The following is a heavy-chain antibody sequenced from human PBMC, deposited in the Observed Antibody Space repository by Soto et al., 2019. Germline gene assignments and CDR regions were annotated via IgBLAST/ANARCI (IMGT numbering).Heavy chain of an antibody. CDR1: GFIFSRRA. Sequence: GGSLRLSFVVSGFIFSRRALNWVRQAPGKGLEGVSTNTCIGVSKYYADSVKCRFTISRDNSNNTVSLQMNSLRAEDAAFYYCAKDRSPGATTWNVYWGQGTLVTVSS. V-gene: IGHV3-23*01. CDR3: AKDRSPGATTWNVY. J-gene: IGHJ4*02. CDR2: NTCIGVSK. D-gene: IGHD1-26*01.